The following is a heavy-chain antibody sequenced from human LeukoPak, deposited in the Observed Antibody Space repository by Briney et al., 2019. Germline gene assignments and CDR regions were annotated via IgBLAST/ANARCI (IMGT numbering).Heavy chain of an antibody. Sequence: GGSLRLSCAASGFNFQSFGMHWVRQAPGKGLEWVGRTRNKANSYTTEYAASVKGRFTISRDDSKNSLYLQMNSLKTEDAAVYYCARVVVVPAASRRDAFDIWGQGTMVTVSS. CDR3: ARVVVVPAASRRDAFDI. J-gene: IGHJ3*02. CDR1: GFNFQSFG. CDR2: TRNKANSYTT. V-gene: IGHV3-72*01. D-gene: IGHD2-2*01.